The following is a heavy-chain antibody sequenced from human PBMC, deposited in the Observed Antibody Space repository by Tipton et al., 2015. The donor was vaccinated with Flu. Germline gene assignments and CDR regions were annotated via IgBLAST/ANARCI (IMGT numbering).Heavy chain of an antibody. CDR2: IYPDDSDY. J-gene: IGHJ4*02. CDR3: VRHEREYDSRGYDRLGHIDQ. CDR1: GYRFSSYW. Sequence: LVQSGAEVKKPGESLKISCKASGYRFSSYWIGWVRQISGRGLEWVAIIYPDDSDYRMRPSFQGQATISVDKSVNTVHLKWRSLRVADSGLYYCVRHEREYDSRGYDRLGHIDQWGQGTLVTVSS. D-gene: IGHD3-16*01. V-gene: IGHV5-51*01.